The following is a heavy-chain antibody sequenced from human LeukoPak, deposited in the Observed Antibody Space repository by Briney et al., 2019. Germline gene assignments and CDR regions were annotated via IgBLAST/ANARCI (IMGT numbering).Heavy chain of an antibody. D-gene: IGHD3-10*01. J-gene: IGHJ4*02. V-gene: IGHV3-7*03. CDR1: GFTFSSYW. CDR2: IKQDGSEK. Sequence: PGGSLRLSCAASGFTFSSYWMSWVRQAPGKGLEWVTNIKQDGSEKYYVDSVKGRFTISRDNAKNSLYLQMNSLRAEETAVYYCARHRGDGSGSDSHFDYWGQGTLVTVSS. CDR3: ARHRGDGSGSDSHFDY.